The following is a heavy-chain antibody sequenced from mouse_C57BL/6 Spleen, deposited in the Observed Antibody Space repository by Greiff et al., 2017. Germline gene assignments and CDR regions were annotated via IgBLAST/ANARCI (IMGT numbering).Heavy chain of an antibody. CDR1: GYTFTGYW. J-gene: IGHJ1*03. V-gene: IGHV1-9*01. D-gene: IGHD2-1*01. CDR3: ARRSPYYGNYGYWDV. CDR2: IFPGSGST. Sequence: QVQLQQSGAELMKPGASVKLSCKASGYTFTGYWIEWVKQRPGHGLEWIGEIFPGSGSTNYNEKFKGKATFTADTSSNTAYMQLSSLTTEDYDIYYCARRSPYYGNYGYWDVWGTGTAVTVAA.